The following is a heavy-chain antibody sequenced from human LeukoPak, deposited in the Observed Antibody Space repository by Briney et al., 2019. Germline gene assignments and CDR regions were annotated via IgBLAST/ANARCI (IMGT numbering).Heavy chain of an antibody. D-gene: IGHD2-21*02. J-gene: IGHJ3*02. CDR3: ARGGGCGGDCDAFDI. Sequence: RSYTRTLTCTLSSGSITSYYSSWTRHPPLKGLLWRGYIYYSGSTNYNPSLKSRVTISVDTSKNQFSLKLSSVTAADTAVYYCARGGGCGGDCDAFDIWGQGTMVTVSS. CDR1: SGSITSYY. CDR2: IYYSGST. V-gene: IGHV4-59*07.